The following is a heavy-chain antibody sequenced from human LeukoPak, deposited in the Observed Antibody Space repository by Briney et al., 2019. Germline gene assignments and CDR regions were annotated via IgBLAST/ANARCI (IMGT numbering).Heavy chain of an antibody. Sequence: PGPSLRLSREPSAFTFSHFGMHWVRQAPGKGLEWVVVIWRDATNEYYADSVKGRFTISSDNFKSTVSLAMSSLRAEDTAVYYCAKDAQRGFHYRNSLEYWGQGSLVIVSS. J-gene: IGHJ4*02. CDR2: IWRDATNE. V-gene: IGHV3-33*06. D-gene: IGHD4-11*01. CDR3: AKDAQRGFHYRNSLEY. CDR1: AFTFSHFG.